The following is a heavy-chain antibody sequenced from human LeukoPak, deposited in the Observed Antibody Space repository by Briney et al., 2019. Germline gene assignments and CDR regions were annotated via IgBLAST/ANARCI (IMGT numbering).Heavy chain of an antibody. J-gene: IGHJ5*02. CDR2: IKQDGSEK. Sequence: GGSLRLSCAASEFTFSSYWMSWVRQAPGKGLEWVANIKQDGSEKYYVDSVKGRFTISRGNAKNSLYLQMNSLRAEDTAVYYCAREGSDRGGYNANWFDTWGQGTLVTVSS. V-gene: IGHV3-7*01. CDR1: EFTFSSYW. D-gene: IGHD5-24*01. CDR3: AREGSDRGGYNANWFDT.